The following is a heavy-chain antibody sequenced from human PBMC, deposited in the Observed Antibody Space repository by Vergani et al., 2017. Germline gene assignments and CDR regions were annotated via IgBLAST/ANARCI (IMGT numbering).Heavy chain of an antibody. CDR3: ARRPGSGWPYYYYYYMDV. D-gene: IGHD6-19*01. CDR1: GGSISSSSYY. V-gene: IGHV4-39*01. Sequence: QLQLQESGPGLVKPSETLSLTCTVSGGSISSSSYYWGWIRQPPGKGLEWIGSIYYSGSTYYNPSLKSRVTISVHTSKNQFSLKLSSVTAADTAVYYCARRPGSGWPYYYYYYMDVWGKGTTVTVSS. CDR2: IYYSGST. J-gene: IGHJ6*03.